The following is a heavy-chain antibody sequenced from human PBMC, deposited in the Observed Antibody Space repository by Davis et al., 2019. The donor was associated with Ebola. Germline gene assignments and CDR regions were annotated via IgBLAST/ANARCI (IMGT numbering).Heavy chain of an antibody. CDR1: GFTFDNYA. Sequence: PGGSLRLSCAASGFTFDNYAMHWVRQAPGKGLEWVSDISWNGRHIAYADSVKGRFTISRDNAKNTLSLQMNSLRVEDTAVYYCVRGSGYYSHDYWGHGTLVTVSS. D-gene: IGHD5-12*01. CDR3: VRGSGYYSHDY. V-gene: IGHV3-9*01. CDR2: ISWNGRHI. J-gene: IGHJ4*01.